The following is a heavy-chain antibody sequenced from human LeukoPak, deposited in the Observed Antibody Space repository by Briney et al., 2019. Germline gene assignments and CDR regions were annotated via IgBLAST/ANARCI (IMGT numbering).Heavy chain of an antibody. CDR3: ARLTYNWNIFDY. D-gene: IGHD1/OR15-1a*01. Sequence: GSLRLSCAASGFTFSSYAMSWIRQPPGKGLEWIGYIYYSGSTNYNPSLKSRVTISVDTSKNQFSLKLSSVTAADTAVYYCARLTYNWNIFDYWGQGTLVTVSS. CDR2: IYYSGST. CDR1: GFTFSSYA. J-gene: IGHJ4*02. V-gene: IGHV4-59*08.